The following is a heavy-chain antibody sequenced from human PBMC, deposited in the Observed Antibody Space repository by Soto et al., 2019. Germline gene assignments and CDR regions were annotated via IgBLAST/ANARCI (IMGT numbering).Heavy chain of an antibody. D-gene: IGHD6-13*01. CDR3: AREDPGLQQQLVQGGPPYYYYGMDV. V-gene: IGHV1-69*01. J-gene: IGHJ6*02. CDR1: GGTFSSYA. Sequence: QVQLVQSGAEVKKPGSSVKVSCKASGGTFSSYAISWVRQAPGQGLEWMGGIIPIFGTANYAQKFQGRVTITADESTSTAYRELSSLRSEDTAVYYCAREDPGLQQQLVQGGPPYYYYGMDVWGQGTTFTVSS. CDR2: IIPIFGTA.